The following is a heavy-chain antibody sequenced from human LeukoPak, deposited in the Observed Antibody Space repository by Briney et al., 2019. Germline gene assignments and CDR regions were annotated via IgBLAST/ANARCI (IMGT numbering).Heavy chain of an antibody. CDR3: AKGGHDYNPFYW. J-gene: IGHJ4*02. V-gene: IGHV3-23*01. D-gene: IGHD4-11*01. CDR1: GFTFSTSA. CDR2: IKGGGGDP. Sequence: QPGGTLRLYCAASGFTFSTSAMGWVRQAPGKGLEWVSSIKGGGGDPFYADSVKGRFTISRDNSKNTLFLQLNSLRAEDTAVYYCAKGGHDYNPFYWWGQGTLVTVSS.